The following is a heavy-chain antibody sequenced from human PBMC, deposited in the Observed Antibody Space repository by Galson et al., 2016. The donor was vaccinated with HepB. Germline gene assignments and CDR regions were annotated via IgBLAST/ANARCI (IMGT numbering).Heavy chain of an antibody. CDR1: GFTLSGYW. CDR2: IRGDGAIT. Sequence: SLRLSCAASGFTLSGYWMHWVRQVPGKGLVWVSRIRGDGAITYYADSVEGRFTISRDNAKNTLYLPRNNLGAEDTAVYYCTISDYGDYWGQGTLVTVSS. CDR3: TISDYGDY. J-gene: IGHJ4*02. V-gene: IGHV3-74*01.